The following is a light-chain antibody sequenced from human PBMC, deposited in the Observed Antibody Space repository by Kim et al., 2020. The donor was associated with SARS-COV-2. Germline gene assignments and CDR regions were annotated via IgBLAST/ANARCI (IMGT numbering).Light chain of an antibody. CDR2: EVT. V-gene: IGLV7-46*01. CDR3: LLFYSGVRV. J-gene: IGLJ3*02. Sequence: GVTVTLSCGSSTGPVTSGHFPYWFQQKPGQAPRTLIYEVTKRVSWTPARFSGSLPGGKAALTLSGAQPEDEAEYYCLLFYSGVRVFGGGTQLTVL. CDR1: TGPVTSGHF.